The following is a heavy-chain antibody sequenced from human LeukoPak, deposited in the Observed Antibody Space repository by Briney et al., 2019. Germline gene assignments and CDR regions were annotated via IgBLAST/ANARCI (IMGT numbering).Heavy chain of an antibody. V-gene: IGHV4-59*08. Sequence: PSETLSLTCTVSGGSISSYYWTWLRQPPGKGLEWIGYIYYSGSTYYNPSLKSRVTISVDTSKNQFSLKLSSVTAADTAVYYCARVPFSRTFDYWGQGTLVTVSS. CDR3: ARVPFSRTFDY. D-gene: IGHD6-6*01. CDR1: GGSISSYY. J-gene: IGHJ4*02. CDR2: IYYSGST.